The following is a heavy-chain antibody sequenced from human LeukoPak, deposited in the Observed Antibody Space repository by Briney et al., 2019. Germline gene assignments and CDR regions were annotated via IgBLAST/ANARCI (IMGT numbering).Heavy chain of an antibody. V-gene: IGHV1-2*02. J-gene: IGHJ4*02. D-gene: IGHD2-8*01. CDR3: ARDLGGTNGVFRDY. CDR1: GYTFTGYY. Sequence: GASVKVSCKASGYTFTGYYMHWVRQAPGQGLEWMGWINPNSGGTNYAQKFQGRVTMTRDTSITTAYMELSRLRSDDTAVYYCARDLGGTNGVFRDYWGQGTLVTVSS. CDR2: INPNSGGT.